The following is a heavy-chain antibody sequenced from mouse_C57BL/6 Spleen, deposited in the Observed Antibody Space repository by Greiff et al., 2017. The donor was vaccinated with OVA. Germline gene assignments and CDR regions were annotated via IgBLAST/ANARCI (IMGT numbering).Heavy chain of an antibody. J-gene: IGHJ2*01. V-gene: IGHV1-64*01. CDR2: IHPNSGST. Sequence: QVQLKQPGAELVKPGASVKLSCKASGYTFTSYWMHWVKQRPGQGLEWIGMIHPNSGSTNYNEKFKSKATLTVDKSSSTAYMQLSSLTSEDSAVYYCARRTTVVGGYFDYWGQGTTLTVSS. CDR1: GYTFTSYW. D-gene: IGHD1-1*01. CDR3: ARRTTVVGGYFDY.